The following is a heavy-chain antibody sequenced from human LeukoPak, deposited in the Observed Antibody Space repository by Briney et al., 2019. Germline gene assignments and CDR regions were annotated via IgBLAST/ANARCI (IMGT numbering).Heavy chain of an antibody. V-gene: IGHV1-8*01. CDR1: GYTFTRYD. J-gene: IGHJ4*02. D-gene: IGHD6-13*01. Sequence: ASVKVSCKASGYTFTRYDINWVRQATGHQLEWMGWMNPNSGNTGYAQKFQGRVTMPRNTSISTAYMGLRSPRSEDTAVYYCARPGIAAAGTMDDWGQGRLATVPS. CDR2: MNPNSGNT. CDR3: ARPGIAAAGTMDD.